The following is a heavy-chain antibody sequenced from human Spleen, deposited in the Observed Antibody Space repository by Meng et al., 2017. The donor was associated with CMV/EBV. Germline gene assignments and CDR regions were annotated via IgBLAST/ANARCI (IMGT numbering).Heavy chain of an antibody. Sequence: QVQLQESGPGLVKPSQTLSLTCTVSGGSISSGDYYWSWIRQPPGKGLEWIGYIYYSGSTNYNPSLKSRVTISVDTSKNQFSLKLSSVTAADTAVYYCARGTSARAFGVARDLDYWGQGTLVTASS. D-gene: IGHD3-3*01. V-gene: IGHV4-30-4*08. CDR1: GGSISSGDYY. J-gene: IGHJ4*02. CDR3: ARGTSARAFGVARDLDY. CDR2: IYYSGST.